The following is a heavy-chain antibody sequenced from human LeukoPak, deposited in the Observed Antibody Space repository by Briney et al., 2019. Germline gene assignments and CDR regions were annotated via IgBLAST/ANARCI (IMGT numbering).Heavy chain of an antibody. Sequence: PGGSLRLSCAASGFTFDDYGMSWVRQAPGKGLEWVSGINWNGGSTGYADSVKGRFTISRDNAKNSLYLQMNSLRAEDTALYHCARDLYYYDSSGYYSWGQGTLVTVSS. D-gene: IGHD3-22*01. J-gene: IGHJ4*02. CDR1: GFTFDDYG. V-gene: IGHV3-20*01. CDR2: INWNGGST. CDR3: ARDLYYYDSSGYYS.